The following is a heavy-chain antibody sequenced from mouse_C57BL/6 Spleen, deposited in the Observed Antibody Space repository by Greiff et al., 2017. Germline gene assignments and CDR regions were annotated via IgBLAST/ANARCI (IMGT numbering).Heavy chain of an antibody. CDR3: ARKDYGSSYEGY. V-gene: IGHV1-81*01. Sequence: VQLVESGAELARPGASVKLSCKASGYTFTSYGISWVKQRTGQGLEWIGEIYPRSGNTYYNEKFKGKATLTADKSSSTAYMELRSLTSEDSAVYFCARKDYGSSYEGYWGQGTTLTVSS. CDR2: IYPRSGNT. D-gene: IGHD1-1*01. J-gene: IGHJ2*01. CDR1: GYTFTSYG.